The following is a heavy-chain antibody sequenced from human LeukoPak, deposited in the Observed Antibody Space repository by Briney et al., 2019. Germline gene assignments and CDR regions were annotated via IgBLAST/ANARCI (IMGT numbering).Heavy chain of an antibody. V-gene: IGHV3-23*01. Sequence: PGGTLRLSCAASGFTFSSYGMSWVRQAPGKGLEWVSAISGGGGSTYYADSVKGRFTISRDNSKNTLYLQMNSLRAEDTAVYYCAKDLYYYDSSGYILGYWGQGTLVTVSS. CDR1: GFTFSSYG. J-gene: IGHJ4*02. CDR3: AKDLYYYDSSGYILGY. D-gene: IGHD3-22*01. CDR2: ISGGGGST.